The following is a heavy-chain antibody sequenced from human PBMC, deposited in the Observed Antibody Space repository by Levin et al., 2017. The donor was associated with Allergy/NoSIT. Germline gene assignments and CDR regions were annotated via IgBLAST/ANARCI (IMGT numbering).Heavy chain of an antibody. CDR3: AKDLGLTLVRGVIKGHFDS. D-gene: IGHD3-10*01. CDR2: ISGSGGRL. CDR1: GFTFNNYA. V-gene: IGHV3-23*01. J-gene: IGHJ4*02. Sequence: PGGSLRLSCAASGFTFNNYAMSWVRQAPGKGLEWVSTISGSGGRLYYADSVKARFTISRDNSKNTLYLQLNSLRAEDTAVYYCAKDLGLTLVRGVIKGHFDSWGQGTLVTVSS.